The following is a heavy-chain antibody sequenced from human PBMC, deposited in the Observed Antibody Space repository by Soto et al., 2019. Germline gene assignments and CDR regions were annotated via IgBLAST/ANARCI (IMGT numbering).Heavy chain of an antibody. CDR3: ARDFTQDYYGSGSYYKKDWFDP. J-gene: IGHJ5*02. CDR2: IYYSGST. V-gene: IGHV4-59*01. D-gene: IGHD3-10*01. Sequence: PSETLSLTCTVSGGSISSYYWSWIRQPPGKGLEWIGYIYYSGSTEYNPSLKSRVTISVDTSKNQFSLKLSSVTAADTAVYYCARDFTQDYYGSGSYYKKDWFDPWGQGTLVTVSS. CDR1: GGSISSYY.